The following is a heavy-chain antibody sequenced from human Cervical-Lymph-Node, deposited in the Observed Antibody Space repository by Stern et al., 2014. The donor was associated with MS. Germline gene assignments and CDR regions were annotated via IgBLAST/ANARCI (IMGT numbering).Heavy chain of an antibody. CDR2: INPSSGGA. J-gene: IGHJ4*02. CDR1: GYTFTGYY. CDR3: ARDPLNSYGHKTTDY. Sequence: VQLEESGAEVKKPGASVKVSCKASGYTFTGYYMHWVRQAPGQGLEWMGGINPSSGGANYSQKFQGRVTMTRGTSISTAYMELSRLRSDDTAVYYCARDPLNSYGHKTTDYWGQGTLVTVSS. V-gene: IGHV1-2*02. D-gene: IGHD5-18*01.